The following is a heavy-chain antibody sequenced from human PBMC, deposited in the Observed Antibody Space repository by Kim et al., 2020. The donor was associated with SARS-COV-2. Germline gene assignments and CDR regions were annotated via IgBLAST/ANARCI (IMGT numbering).Heavy chain of an antibody. V-gene: IGHV3-48*03. CDR3: ARGPNYSPFDY. CDR2: I. D-gene: IGHD4-4*01. J-gene: IGHJ4*02. Sequence: IDYTECVRGRFTISRENDKNSLYLQMNSLRAEDTAVYYCARGPNYSPFDYWGQGTLVTVSS.